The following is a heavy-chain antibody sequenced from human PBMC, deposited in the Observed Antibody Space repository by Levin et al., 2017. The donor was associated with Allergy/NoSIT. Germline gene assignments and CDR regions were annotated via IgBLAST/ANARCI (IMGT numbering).Heavy chain of an antibody. D-gene: IGHD2-15*01. V-gene: IGHV3-21*01. Sequence: PGGSLRLSCAASGFTFRSYSMNWVRQAPGKGLEWVSYISTTSDYIYYADTLGGRFTISRDNAKNSLYLQMNSLRAEDTAIYYCARDRIGGSGDAFDIWGQGTMVTVSS. CDR2: ISTTSDYI. CDR1: GFTFRSYS. CDR3: ARDRIGGSGDAFDI. J-gene: IGHJ3*02.